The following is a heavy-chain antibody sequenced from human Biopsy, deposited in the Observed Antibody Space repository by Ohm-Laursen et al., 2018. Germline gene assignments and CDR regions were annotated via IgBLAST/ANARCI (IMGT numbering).Heavy chain of an antibody. CDR3: ATPFQYYDSWGGYPPFDH. V-gene: IGHV1-69*17. J-gene: IGHJ4*02. CDR1: GGTFSYYA. D-gene: IGHD3-3*01. Sequence: GSSVKVSCKASGGTFSYYAISWVRQAPGEGLEWMGGIIAVSGLVNYAPKFQGRVSITADKSTTTAYMELSNLKSEDTAVYYCATPFQYYDSWGGYPPFDHWGQGTLVTVSS. CDR2: IIAVSGLV.